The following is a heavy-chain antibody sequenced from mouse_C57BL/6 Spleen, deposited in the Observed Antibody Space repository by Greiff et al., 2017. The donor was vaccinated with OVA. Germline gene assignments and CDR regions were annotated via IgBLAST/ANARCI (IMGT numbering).Heavy chain of an antibody. CDR2: ISSGSSTI. D-gene: IGHD1-1*01. V-gene: IGHV5-17*01. CDR1: GFTFSDYG. CDR3: ARPYYYGSDYYAMDY. J-gene: IGHJ4*01. Sequence: EVKLVESGGGLVKPGGSLKLSCAASGFTFSDYGMHWVRQAPEKGLEWVAYISSGSSTIYYADTVKGRFTISRDNAKNTLFLQMTSLRSEDTAMYCGARPYYYGSDYYAMDYWGQGTSVTVSS.